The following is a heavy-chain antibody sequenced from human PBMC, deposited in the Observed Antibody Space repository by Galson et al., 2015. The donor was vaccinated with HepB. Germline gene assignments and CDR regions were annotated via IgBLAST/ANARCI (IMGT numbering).Heavy chain of an antibody. CDR2: IYYSGDT. J-gene: IGHJ3*02. D-gene: IGHD3-10*01. Sequence: ETLSLTCTVSGGSISSSSFDWDWIRQSPGKGLEWVANIYYSGDTHYNPSLRSRVTISVDTSKNQFPLKLTSVTAADTAVYYCARRFGNAFDIWGQGTMVTVSS. V-gene: IGHV4-39*01. CDR3: ARRFGNAFDI. CDR1: GGSISSSSFD.